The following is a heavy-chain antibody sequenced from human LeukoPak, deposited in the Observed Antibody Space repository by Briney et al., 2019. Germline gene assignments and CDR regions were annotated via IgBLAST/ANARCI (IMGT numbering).Heavy chain of an antibody. D-gene: IGHD1-26*01. V-gene: IGHV4-39*01. CDR3: ASPNGGSYFSFDY. CDR2: TYYSGST. J-gene: IGHJ4*02. Sequence: SETLSLTCTVSGGSISSSSYYWGWIRQPPGKGLEWIGSTYYSGSTYYNPSLKSRVTMSVDTSRNQFSLKLSSVTAADTAVYYCASPNGGSYFSFDYWGQGTLVTVSS. CDR1: GGSISSSSYY.